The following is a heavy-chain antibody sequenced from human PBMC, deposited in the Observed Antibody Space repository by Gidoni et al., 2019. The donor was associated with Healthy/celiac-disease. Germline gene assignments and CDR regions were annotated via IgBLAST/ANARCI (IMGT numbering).Heavy chain of an antibody. D-gene: IGHD1-7*01. V-gene: IGHV3-23*01. CDR1: GFPFSRYA. Sequence: EVQLLESGGGLVQPGGSLRLSCAASGFPFSRYAMGLVRQAPGKGLEWVSAISGSGGSTYYADSVKGRFTSSRDNSKNTRYLQMNSLRAEDTAVYYCAKNWNYGHGYMDVWGKGTTVTVSS. CDR2: ISGSGGST. CDR3: AKNWNYGHGYMDV. J-gene: IGHJ6*03.